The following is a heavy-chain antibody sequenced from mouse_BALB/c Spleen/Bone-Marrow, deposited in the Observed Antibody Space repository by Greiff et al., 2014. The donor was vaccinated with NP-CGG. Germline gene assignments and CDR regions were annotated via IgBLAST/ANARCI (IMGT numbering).Heavy chain of an antibody. CDR1: GFNIKDTY. J-gene: IGHJ1*01. Sequence: VQLKESGAELVKPGASVKLSCTASGFNIKDTYLHWVKQRPEQGLDWIGRIDPAIFTKYDPKFQGKATITADTSSNTAYLHLXXXXSEDTAVYYCASYRYGWYFDVWGAGTTVTVSS. D-gene: IGHD2-14*01. V-gene: IGHV14-3*02. CDR3: ASYRYGWYFDV. CDR2: IDPAIFT.